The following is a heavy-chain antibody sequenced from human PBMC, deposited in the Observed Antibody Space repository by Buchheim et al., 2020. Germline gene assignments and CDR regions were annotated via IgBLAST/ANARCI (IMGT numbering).Heavy chain of an antibody. J-gene: IGHJ4*02. CDR2: ISYVGDNK. D-gene: IGHD3-22*01. CDR3: TNSYYYESSGYGGSNY. CDR1: GFTFSSYG. V-gene: IGHV3-30*18. Sequence: QEQLVESGGGVVQPGRSLRLSCAASGFTFSSYGMHWVRQVPGKGLEWVAVISYVGDNKYYADSVKGRFHITRDNSKKTLYLQMNSLRAEDTAVYYCTNSYYYESSGYGGSNYWGQRTL.